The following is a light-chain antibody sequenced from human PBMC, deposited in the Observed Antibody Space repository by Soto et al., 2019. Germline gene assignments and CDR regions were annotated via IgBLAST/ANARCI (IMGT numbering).Light chain of an antibody. CDR1: SSDVGAHNY. CDR2: YVT. J-gene: IGLJ1*01. Sequence: QSALTQPRSVSGSPGQSVTISCTGTSSDVGAHNYVSWYQQHPGKAPKLMISYVTKRPSGVPARFSGSKSGNTASLTISGLQAEDEAEYFFCTWGGSSVFGTGTKLTVL. V-gene: IGLV2-11*01. CDR3: CTWGGSSV.